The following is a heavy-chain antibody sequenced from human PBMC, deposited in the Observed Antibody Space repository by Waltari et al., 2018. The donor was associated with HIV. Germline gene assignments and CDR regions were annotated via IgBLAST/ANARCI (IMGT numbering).Heavy chain of an antibody. V-gene: IGHV4-59*01. J-gene: IGHJ4*02. Sequence: QVQLQESGPGLVKPSETLSLPCTVSGGSISSYYWSWIRQPPGKGLEWIGYIYYSGSTNYNPSLKSRVTISVDTSKNQFSLKLSSVTAADTAVYYCARRISSSSGSVFDYWGQGTLVTVSS. CDR3: ARRISSSSGSVFDY. CDR1: GGSISSYY. D-gene: IGHD6-6*01. CDR2: IYYSGST.